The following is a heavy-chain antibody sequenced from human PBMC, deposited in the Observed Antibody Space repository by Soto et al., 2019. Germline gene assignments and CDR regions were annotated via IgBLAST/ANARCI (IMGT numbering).Heavy chain of an antibody. CDR2: IYYSGST. CDR1: GDSGGFISSSRYH. D-gene: IGHD4-17*01. CDR3: ARHPPYGPLDY. J-gene: IGHJ4*02. Sequence: SQTLSLTCTVSGDSGGFISSSRYHWGWIRQPPGKELEWIGNIYYSGSTYYNPSLKSRVTISGGTSKNQFSLRLTSVTASDTAVYYCARHPPYGPLDYWGQGTLVTVSS. V-gene: IGHV4-39*01.